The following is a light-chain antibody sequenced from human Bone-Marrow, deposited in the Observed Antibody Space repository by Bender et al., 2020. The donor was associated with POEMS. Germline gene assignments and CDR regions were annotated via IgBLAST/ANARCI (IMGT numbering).Light chain of an antibody. Sequence: QSALTQPASVSGSPGQSITISCTGASSDVGAYNLVSWYQQHPGKAPKIMIYEVNKRPSGVPDRFSGSKSGNTASLTISGLLPEDEADYYCCSYAGSSTYVFGTGTKVTVL. CDR3: CSYAGSSTYV. CDR2: EVN. V-gene: IGLV2-23*02. J-gene: IGLJ1*01. CDR1: SSDVGAYNL.